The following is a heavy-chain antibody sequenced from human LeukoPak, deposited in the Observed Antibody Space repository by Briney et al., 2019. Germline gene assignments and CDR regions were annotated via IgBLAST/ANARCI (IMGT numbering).Heavy chain of an antibody. CDR3: ARGYCSSTSCYWNYYYMDV. J-gene: IGHJ6*03. V-gene: IGHV5-51*01. CDR2: IYPGDSDT. CDR1: GYSFTSYW. Sequence: KPGESLQISCKGSGYSFTSYWIGWMRQLPGKGLEWMGIIYPGDSDTRYSPSFQGQVTISADKSISTAYLQWSSLKASDTAMYYCARGYCSSTSCYWNYYYMDVWGKGTTVTVSS. D-gene: IGHD2-2*01.